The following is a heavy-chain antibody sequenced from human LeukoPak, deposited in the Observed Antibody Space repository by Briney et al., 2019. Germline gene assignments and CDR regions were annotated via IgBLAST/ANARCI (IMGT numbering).Heavy chain of an antibody. CDR1: GYTFTYYY. CDR3: ARKAGGSYPLYY. D-gene: IGHD1-26*01. CDR2: INPSGGST. V-gene: IGHV1-46*01. J-gene: IGHJ4*02. Sequence: GASVKVSCKASGYTFTYYYMHWVRQAPGQGLEWMGIINPSGGSTSYAQKFQGRVTITRDTATSTVYMELSSLRSEDTAVYYCARKAGGSYPLYYWGQGTLVTVSS.